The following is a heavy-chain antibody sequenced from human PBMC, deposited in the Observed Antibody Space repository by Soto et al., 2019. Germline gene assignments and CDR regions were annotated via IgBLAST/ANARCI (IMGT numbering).Heavy chain of an antibody. CDR2: IYYSGST. J-gene: IGHJ5*02. V-gene: IGHV4-59*01. CDR3: ARLPWADYGGIFDP. Sequence: SETLSLTCTVSGGSISNYYWSCIRHPPGKKLEWIGYIYYSGSTNYNPSLKSRVTISVDTSKNQFSLKLYSVTTADTAMYYCARLPWADYGGIFDPWGQGTLVTVSS. CDR1: GGSISNYY. D-gene: IGHD4-17*01.